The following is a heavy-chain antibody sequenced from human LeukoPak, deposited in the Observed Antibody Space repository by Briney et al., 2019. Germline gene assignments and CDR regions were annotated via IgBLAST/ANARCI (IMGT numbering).Heavy chain of an antibody. CDR1: GFTFSNYG. D-gene: IGHD6-19*01. Sequence: GGTLRLSCAASGFTFSNYGMSWVRQAPGKGLEWVSGISASGGNTYYADSVKGRFTISRDNSKSTLNLQMNSLRPEDTAVYYCAKSQVTGWYDFDYWGQGTLVIVSS. V-gene: IGHV3-23*01. J-gene: IGHJ4*02. CDR3: AKSQVTGWYDFDY. CDR2: ISASGGNT.